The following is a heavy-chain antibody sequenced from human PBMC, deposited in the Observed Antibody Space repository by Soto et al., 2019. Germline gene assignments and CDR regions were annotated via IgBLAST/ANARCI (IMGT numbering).Heavy chain of an antibody. CDR1: GYSFTSHG. Sequence: QVQLVQSGAEVKKPGASVKVSCKASGYSFTSHGISWVRQAPGQGLGWMAWISASNGDTNYAQKFQGRVTVTTDTSTSTGYMELRSLRSEDTAVYYCARMVRGSNIDYYHYMDVWGKGTTVTVSS. CDR3: ARMVRGSNIDYYHYMDV. V-gene: IGHV1-18*01. J-gene: IGHJ6*03. CDR2: ISASNGDT. D-gene: IGHD3-10*01.